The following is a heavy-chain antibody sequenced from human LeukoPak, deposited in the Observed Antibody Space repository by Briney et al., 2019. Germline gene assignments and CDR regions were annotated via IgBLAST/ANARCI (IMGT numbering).Heavy chain of an antibody. V-gene: IGHV3-74*01. J-gene: IGHJ4*02. CDR1: GFTFSTYW. CDR3: ARDWGVNHLFDY. CDR2: ISNDESST. D-gene: IGHD3-10*01. Sequence: GGSLRLSCAASGFTFSTYWMHWVRQAPGKGLVWVSRISNDESSTTYADSVEGRFTASRDNAKNTLYLQMNSLRAEDTAVYYCARDWGVNHLFDYWGQGTLVTVSS.